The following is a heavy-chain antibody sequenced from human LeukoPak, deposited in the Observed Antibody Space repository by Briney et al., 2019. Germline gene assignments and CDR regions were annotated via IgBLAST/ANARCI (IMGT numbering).Heavy chain of an antibody. CDR2: IYPDDSNT. J-gene: IGHJ6*03. D-gene: IGHD6-13*01. CDR3: ARQGAAGKYYYYYIDV. Sequence: GESLKTSCQGPGYNFPIYWIGWVRPMPGQGLEGMGIIYPDDSNTIYGPSFQGQVTISADKSINTSYLEWSSLKASDSAIYYCARQGAAGKYYYYYIDVWGKGTTVTVSS. V-gene: IGHV5-51*01. CDR1: GYNFPIYW.